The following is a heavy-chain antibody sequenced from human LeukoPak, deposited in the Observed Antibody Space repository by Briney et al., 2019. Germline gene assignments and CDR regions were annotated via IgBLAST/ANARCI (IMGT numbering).Heavy chain of an antibody. J-gene: IGHJ4*02. CDR3: ARGPPITIFGVVPNDY. CDR2: INPYSGGT. V-gene: IGHV1-2*02. CDR1: GYTFTSYD. D-gene: IGHD3-3*01. Sequence: ASVKVSCKASGYTFTSYDINWVRQAPGQGLEWMGCINPYSGGTKYAQKFQGRVTMTRDTSISTAYMELSRLRPDDTAVYYCARGPPITIFGVVPNDYWGQGTLVTVSS.